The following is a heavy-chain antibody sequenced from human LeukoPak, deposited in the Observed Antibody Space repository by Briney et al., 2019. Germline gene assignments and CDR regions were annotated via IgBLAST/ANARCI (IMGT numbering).Heavy chain of an antibody. V-gene: IGHV4-34*01. CDR1: GGSFSGYY. CDR3: ARGPVVGNDY. D-gene: IGHD4-23*01. J-gene: IGHJ4*02. CDR2: INHSGST. Sequence: SETLSLTCAVYGGSFSGYYWSWIRQPPGKGLEWIGEINHSGSTNYNPSLKSRVTISVDTSKNQFSLKLSSVTAADTAVYYCARGPVVGNDYWGQGTLVTVSS.